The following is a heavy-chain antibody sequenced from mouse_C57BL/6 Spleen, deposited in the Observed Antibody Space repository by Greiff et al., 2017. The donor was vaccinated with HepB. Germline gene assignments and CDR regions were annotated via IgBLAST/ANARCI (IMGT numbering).Heavy chain of an antibody. CDR2: INPSNGGT. CDR3: ARGGLSDWYFDV. V-gene: IGHV1-53*01. CDR1: GYTFTSYW. Sequence: VQLQQSGTELVKPGASVKLSCKASGYTFTSYWMHWVKQRPGQGLEWIGNINPSNGGTNYNEKFKSKATLTVDKSSSTAYMQLSSLTSEDSAVYYCARGGLSDWYFDVWGTGTTVTVSS. D-gene: IGHD1-1*02. J-gene: IGHJ1*03.